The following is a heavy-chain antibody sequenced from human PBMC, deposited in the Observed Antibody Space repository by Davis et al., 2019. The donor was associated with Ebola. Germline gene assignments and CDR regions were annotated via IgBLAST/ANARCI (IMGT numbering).Heavy chain of an antibody. CDR2: IIPILGIA. CDR3: TRDRGGVKHYYDSSGYYYGWFDP. D-gene: IGHD3-22*01. CDR1: GGTFSSYA. Sequence: SVKVSCKASGGTFSSYAISWVRQAPGQGLEWMGRIIPILGIANYAQKFQGRVTITADKSTSTAYMELSSLRSEDTAVYYCTRDRGGVKHYYDSSGYYYGWFDPWGQGTLVTVSS. J-gene: IGHJ5*02. V-gene: IGHV1-69*04.